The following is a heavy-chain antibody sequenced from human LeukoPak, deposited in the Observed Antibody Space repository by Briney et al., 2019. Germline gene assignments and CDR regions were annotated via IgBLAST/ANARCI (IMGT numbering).Heavy chain of an antibody. V-gene: IGHV3-23*01. D-gene: IGHD6-19*01. CDR1: GFTFSSHA. J-gene: IGHJ4*02. CDR3: AKDHSSGWPYCFPY. Sequence: GGSLRLSCAASGFTFSSHAMSWVRQAPGKGLEWVSAISASGGSTYYADSVKGRFTISRDNSKNTLFLQMNSLRAEDTAVYYCAKDHSSGWPYCFPYWGQGTLVTVSS. CDR2: ISASGGST.